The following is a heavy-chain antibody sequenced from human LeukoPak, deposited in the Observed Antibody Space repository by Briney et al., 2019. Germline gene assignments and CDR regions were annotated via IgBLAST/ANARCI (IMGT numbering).Heavy chain of an antibody. V-gene: IGHV3-23*01. CDR3: AKDLMHQRAYYYYYMDV. Sequence: PGGSLRLSCAASGFTFSSYAMSWVRQAPGKGLEWVSAISGSGGSTYYADSVKGRFTISRDNSKNTLYLQMNSLRAEDTAVYYCAKDLMHQRAYYYYYMDVWGKGTTVTVSS. CDR1: GFTFSSYA. D-gene: IGHD1-1*01. J-gene: IGHJ6*03. CDR2: ISGSGGST.